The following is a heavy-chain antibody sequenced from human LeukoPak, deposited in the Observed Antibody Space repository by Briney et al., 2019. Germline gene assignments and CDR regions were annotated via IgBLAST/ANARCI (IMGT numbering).Heavy chain of an antibody. V-gene: IGHV4-59*08. CDR3: ERLGYCSSTSCKKNAPTIYYYYGMDA. CDR2: IYYSGST. D-gene: IGHD2-2*01. J-gene: IGHJ6*04. Sequence: SETLSLTCTVSGGSISSYYWSWIRQPPGKGLEWIGYIYYSGSTNYNPSLKSRVTISVDTSKNQFSLKLSSVTAADTAVYYCERLGYCSSTSCKKNAPTIYYYYGMDAWGKGPTVTVSS. CDR1: GGSISSYY.